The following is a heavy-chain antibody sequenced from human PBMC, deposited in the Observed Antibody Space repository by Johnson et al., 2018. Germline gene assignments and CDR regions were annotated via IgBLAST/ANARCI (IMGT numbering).Heavy chain of an antibody. V-gene: IGHV4-39*01. J-gene: IGHJ6*02. CDR3: ASSLLRYFDGYGMDV. CDR1: GGSISSSSYY. CDR2: IYYSGST. D-gene: IGHD3-9*01. Sequence: QVQLQESGPGLVKPSETLSLTCTVSGGSISSSSYYWGWIRQPPRKGLEWIGRIYYSGSTYYNPSLKSRITISVDTSKNQFSLMLRSVTAADTAVYYRASSLLRYFDGYGMDVGGHGTTVTVAS.